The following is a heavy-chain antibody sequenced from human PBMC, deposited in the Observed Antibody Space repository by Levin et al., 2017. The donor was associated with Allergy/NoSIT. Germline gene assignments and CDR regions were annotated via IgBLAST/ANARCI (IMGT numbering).Heavy chain of an antibody. CDR1: GFNFSNYG. D-gene: IGHD6-13*01. CDR2: ISYDGSNK. J-gene: IGHJ4*02. Sequence: GGSLRLSCAASGFNFSNYGMQWVRQVPGKGLEWVAVISYDGSNKYYVDFVKGRFTISRDNSKNTLYLQMNSLRAEDTAVYYCAKDWASTSWYGVDYWGQGTLVTVSS. CDR3: AKDWASTSWYGVDY. V-gene: IGHV3-30*18.